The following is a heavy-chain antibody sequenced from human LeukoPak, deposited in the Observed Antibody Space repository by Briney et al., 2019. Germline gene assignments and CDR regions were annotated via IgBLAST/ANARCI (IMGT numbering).Heavy chain of an antibody. Sequence: SETLSLTCAVHGGSFSGYHWNWIRQSPEKGLEWIGEINDRGRTNYNPSLKSRVTLSVDTSKKQFSLRLSAVSAADTAIYYCARDPTTVVTLPYYFDFWGQGTLVTVSS. D-gene: IGHD4-23*01. V-gene: IGHV4-34*01. CDR2: INDRGRT. J-gene: IGHJ4*02. CDR1: GGSFSGYH. CDR3: ARDPTTVVTLPYYFDF.